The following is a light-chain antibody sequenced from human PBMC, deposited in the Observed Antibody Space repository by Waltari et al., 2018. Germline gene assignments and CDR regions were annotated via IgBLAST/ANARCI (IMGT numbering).Light chain of an antibody. V-gene: IGLV6-57*03. CDR2: ENN. CDR1: SGSIASDD. Sequence: NFILTQPHSVSESPGKTVTITCTRSSGSIASDDVQWFQQRPGSAPTTIIYENNLRPSGVPNRFSCSIDTSSNSASLTISGLRTEDEADYHCHSYDNTNEVFGGGTTLTVL. J-gene: IGLJ2*01. CDR3: HSYDNTNEV.